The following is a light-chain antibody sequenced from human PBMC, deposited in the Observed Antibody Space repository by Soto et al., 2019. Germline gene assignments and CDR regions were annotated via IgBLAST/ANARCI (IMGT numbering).Light chain of an antibody. V-gene: IGKV3-20*01. CDR1: QSVSNNY. CDR3: QQYGSSGT. CDR2: GAS. Sequence: EIVLTQSPGPLSLSPGSRARVPCRASQSVSNNYLAWYQQEPGQAPRLLIYGASNRATGIPDRFSVSGSGTDFTLTISRLEAEDFAVYYCQQYGSSGTFGQGTKVDIK. J-gene: IGKJ1*01.